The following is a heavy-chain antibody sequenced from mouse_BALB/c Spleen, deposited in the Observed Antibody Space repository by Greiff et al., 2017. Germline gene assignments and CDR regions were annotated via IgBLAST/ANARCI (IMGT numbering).Heavy chain of an antibody. Sequence: QVHVKQSGAELARPGASVKMSCKASGYTFTSYTMHWVKQRPGQGLEWIGYINPSSGYTNYNQKFKDKATLTADKSSSTAYMQLSSLTSEDSAVYYCARLWLKDAMDYWGQGTSVTVSS. V-gene: IGHV1-4*01. CDR2: INPSSGYT. CDR3: ARLWLKDAMDY. CDR1: GYTFTSYT. D-gene: IGHD2-2*01. J-gene: IGHJ4*01.